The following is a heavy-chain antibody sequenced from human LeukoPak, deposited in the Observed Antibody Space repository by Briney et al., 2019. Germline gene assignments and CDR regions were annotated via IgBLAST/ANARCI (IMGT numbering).Heavy chain of an antibody. CDR1: GGSFSGYY. V-gene: IGHV3-21*01. CDR2: ISGSSSYI. D-gene: IGHD6-13*01. Sequence: ETLSLTCAVYGGSFSGYYWGWIRQPPGKGLEWVSSISGSSSYIYYADSVKGRFTISRDNAKNSLYLQMNSLRAEDTAVYYCARGGYSSTLYGRYQHWGQGTLVTVSP. CDR3: ARGGYSSTLYGRYQH. J-gene: IGHJ1*01.